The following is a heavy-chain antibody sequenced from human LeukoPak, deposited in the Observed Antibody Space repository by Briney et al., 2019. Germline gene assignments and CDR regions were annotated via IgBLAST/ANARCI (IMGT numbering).Heavy chain of an antibody. J-gene: IGHJ3*02. CDR2: INWNGGST. D-gene: IGHD3-9*01. V-gene: IGHV3-23*01. CDR3: AKAESLRFDWLLLGAFDI. Sequence: PGGSLRLSCVASGFTFRSYWMSWVRQAPGKGLEWVSGINWNGGSTGYADSVKGRFTISRDNSKNTLYLQMNSLRAEDTAVYYYAKAESLRFDWLLLGAFDIWGQGTMVTVSS. CDR1: GFTFRSYW.